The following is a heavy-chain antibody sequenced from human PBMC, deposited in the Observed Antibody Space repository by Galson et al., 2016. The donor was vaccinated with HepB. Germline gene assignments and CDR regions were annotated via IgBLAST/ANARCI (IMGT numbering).Heavy chain of an antibody. Sequence: LVKPTQTLTLTCTFSGFSLKNSGMCVSWIRQPPGKALEWLALIDWDDDKYYRPSLKTRLTISKDTSKNQVVLKMTNMDPVDTATYYCARTPYGDDVYYFDYWGQGTLVTVSS. V-gene: IGHV2-70*01. CDR1: GFSLKNSGMC. J-gene: IGHJ4*02. D-gene: IGHD4-17*01. CDR3: ARTPYGDDVYYFDY. CDR2: IDWDDDK.